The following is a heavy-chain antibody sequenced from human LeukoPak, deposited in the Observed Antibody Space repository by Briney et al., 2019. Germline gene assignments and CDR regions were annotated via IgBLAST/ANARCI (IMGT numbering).Heavy chain of an antibody. Sequence: GGSLRLSCAASGFTFSSYAMSWVRQTPGKGLEWVSAISGSGGSTYYADSVKGRFTISRDNSKNTLYLQMNSLRAEDTAVYYCAKGQATIFGVVTDYFDYWGQGTLVTVSS. V-gene: IGHV3-23*01. CDR3: AKGQATIFGVVTDYFDY. D-gene: IGHD3-3*01. CDR1: GFTFSSYA. J-gene: IGHJ4*02. CDR2: ISGSGGST.